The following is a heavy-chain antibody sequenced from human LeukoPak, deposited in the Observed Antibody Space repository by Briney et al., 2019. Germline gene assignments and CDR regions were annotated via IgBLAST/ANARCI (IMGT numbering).Heavy chain of an antibody. Sequence: GGSLRLSCAASGFTFDDYAMHWVRQAPGKGLEWVSGISWNSGSIGYADSVKGRFTISRDNAKNSLYLQMNSLRAEDTALYYCAKDTERGPNNYDSWSGYYATYYYYGMDVWGQGTTVTVSS. CDR2: ISWNSGSI. D-gene: IGHD3-3*01. J-gene: IGHJ6*02. CDR3: AKDTERGPNNYDSWSGYYATYYYYGMDV. CDR1: GFTFDDYA. V-gene: IGHV3-9*01.